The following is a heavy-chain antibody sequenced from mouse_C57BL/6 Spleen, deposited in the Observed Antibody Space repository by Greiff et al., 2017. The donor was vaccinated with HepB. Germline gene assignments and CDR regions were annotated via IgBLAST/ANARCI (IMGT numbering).Heavy chain of an antibody. CDR1: GYAFSSSW. Sequence: QVQLQQSGPELVKPGASVKISCKASGYAFSSSWMNWVKQRPGKGLEWIGRIYPGDGDTNYNGKFKGKATLTADKSSSTAYMQLSSLTSEDSAVYFCARSTTVGFSYWYFDVWGTGTTVTVSS. J-gene: IGHJ1*03. CDR3: ARSTTVGFSYWYFDV. V-gene: IGHV1-82*01. D-gene: IGHD1-1*01. CDR2: IYPGDGDT.